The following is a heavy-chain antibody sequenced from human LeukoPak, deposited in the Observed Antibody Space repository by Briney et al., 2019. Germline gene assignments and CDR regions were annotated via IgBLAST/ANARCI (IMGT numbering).Heavy chain of an antibody. CDR1: GYTFTSNY. CDR2: ISPSGGST. CDR3: ARGAEAYYDSSGYYYY. V-gene: IGHV1-46*01. Sequence: ASVKVSCKAFGYTFTSNYMHWVRQAPGQGPEWMGVISPSGGSTTYAQKFQGRVTMTRDMSTSTVYMELSSLRSEDTAVYYCARGAEAYYDSSGYYYYWGQGTLVTVSS. J-gene: IGHJ4*02. D-gene: IGHD3-22*01.